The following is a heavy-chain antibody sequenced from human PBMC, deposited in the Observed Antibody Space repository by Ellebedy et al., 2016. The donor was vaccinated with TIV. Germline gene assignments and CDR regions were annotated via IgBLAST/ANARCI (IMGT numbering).Heavy chain of an antibody. CDR3: ASLGNTIQPSGY. CDR2: INHSGST. D-gene: IGHD5-18*01. CDR1: GGSFSGYY. Sequence: SETLSLTCAVYGGSFSGYYWSWIRQPPGKGLEWIGEINHSGSTNYNPSLKSRVTILVDTSKNQFSLKLSSVTAADTAVYYCASLGNTIQPSGYWGQGTLVTVSS. J-gene: IGHJ4*02. V-gene: IGHV4-34*01.